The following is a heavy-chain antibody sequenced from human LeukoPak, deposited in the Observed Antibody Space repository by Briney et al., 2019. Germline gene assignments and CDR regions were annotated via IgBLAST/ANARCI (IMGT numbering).Heavy chain of an antibody. J-gene: IGHJ3*02. CDR3: KQDTAYDIYAFDI. D-gene: IGHD3-9*01. V-gene: IGHV1-46*01. CDR1: GYTFTSYY. CDR2: INPSGGST. Sequence: ASVKVSCKASGYTFTSYYLHWVRQAPGQGLEWMGIINPSGGSTSYAQKFQGRVTMTRDTSTSTVYMELSSLRSEDTAVYYFKQDTAYDIYAFDIWGQGTMVTVSS.